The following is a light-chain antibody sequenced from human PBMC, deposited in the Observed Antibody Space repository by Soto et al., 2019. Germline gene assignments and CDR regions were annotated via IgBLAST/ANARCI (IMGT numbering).Light chain of an antibody. V-gene: IGKV3-20*01. CDR1: QSVASNA. CDR3: QQYSVSSPVT. J-gene: IGKJ4*01. Sequence: IVLTQSPGILSLSPGESATISCRASQSVASNALAWYQQKTAQAPRLLVYGASNRATGLPDRFSGSGSGTDFSLTISGLEPEDFAFYFCQQYSVSSPVTFGGGTNLEI. CDR2: GAS.